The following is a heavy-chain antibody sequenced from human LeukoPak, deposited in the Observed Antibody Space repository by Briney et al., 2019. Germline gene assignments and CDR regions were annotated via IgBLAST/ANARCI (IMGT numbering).Heavy chain of an antibody. V-gene: IGHV1-8*01. Sequence: ASVKVSCKASGYTFTRYDINWVRQATGQGLEWMGWMNPNSGNTGYAQKFQGRVTMTRNTSISTAYMELSSLRSEDTAVYYCAIRRSGLYSSGWYAVGYWGQGTLVTVSS. J-gene: IGHJ4*02. D-gene: IGHD6-19*01. CDR1: GYTFTRYD. CDR2: MNPNSGNT. CDR3: AIRRSGLYSSGWYAVGY.